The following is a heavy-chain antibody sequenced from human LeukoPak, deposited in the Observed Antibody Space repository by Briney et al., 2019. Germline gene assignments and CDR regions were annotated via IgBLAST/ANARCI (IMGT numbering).Heavy chain of an antibody. CDR2: ISGSGDNT. CDR1: GFTFSSYA. J-gene: IGHJ4*02. D-gene: IGHD6-6*01. V-gene: IGHV3-23*01. CDR3: AKWKYSNSGIDDY. Sequence: GGSLRLSCAASGFTFSSYAMSWVRQVPGKGLEWVSVISGSGDNTYYADSVKGRFTISRDNSKNMLYLQMNSLRAEDTAVYYCAKWKYSNSGIDDYWGQGTRVTVSS.